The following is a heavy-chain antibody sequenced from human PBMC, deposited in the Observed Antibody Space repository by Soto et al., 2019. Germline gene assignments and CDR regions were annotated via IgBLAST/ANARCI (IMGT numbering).Heavy chain of an antibody. D-gene: IGHD3-16*01. Sequence: QVQLVQSGAEVKKPGSSVKVSCKASGGSFTREAINWVRQAPGQGPEWMGGILPFFGTADYAQKFQGRVTITADVSTTTAPMELSTPTFEDTAVYYCAGGHELGGNPDAFDAWGQGTMVTVSS. CDR2: ILPFFGTA. CDR1: GGSFTREA. J-gene: IGHJ3*01. CDR3: AGGHELGGNPDAFDA. V-gene: IGHV1-69*12.